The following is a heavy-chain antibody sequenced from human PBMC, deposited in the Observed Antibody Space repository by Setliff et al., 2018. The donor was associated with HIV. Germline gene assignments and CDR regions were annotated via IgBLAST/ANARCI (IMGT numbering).Heavy chain of an antibody. D-gene: IGHD3-10*01. J-gene: IGHJ6*02. Sequence: SLRLSCVASRFTFNDYWMSWVRQAPGKGLEWVANIDRDGSETNYVDSVKGRFTIFRDNAKSSMYLQMNSLRAEDTAIYYCARKFRPGHGVDVWGQGTTVTVSS. V-gene: IGHV3-7*01. CDR1: RFTFNDYW. CDR2: IDRDGSET. CDR3: ARKFRPGHGVDV.